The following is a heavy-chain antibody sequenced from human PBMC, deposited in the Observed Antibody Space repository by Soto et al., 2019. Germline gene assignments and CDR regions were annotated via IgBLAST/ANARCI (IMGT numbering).Heavy chain of an antibody. CDR3: ARSDFWSGYGYGMDV. V-gene: IGHV3-66*01. CDR2: IYSGGST. D-gene: IGHD3-3*01. CDR1: GGAVSSNY. Sequence: PGGSLRLSCAASGGAVSSNYMSWVRQDPGKGLEWVSVIYSGGSTYYADSVKGRFTISRDNSKNTLYLQMNSLRAEDTAVYYCARSDFWSGYGYGMDVWGQGTTVTVSS. J-gene: IGHJ6*02.